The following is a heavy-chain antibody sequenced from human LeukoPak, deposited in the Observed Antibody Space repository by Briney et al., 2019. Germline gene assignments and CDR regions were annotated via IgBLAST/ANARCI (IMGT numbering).Heavy chain of an antibody. Sequence: GRSLRLSYAASGFTFSSYAMHWVRQAPGKGLEWVAVMSYDGSNKYYADSVEGRFTISRDNSKNTLYLQMNSLRAEDTAVYYCARGGTYYEMDYYYGMDVWGQGTTVTVSS. CDR1: GFTFSSYA. D-gene: IGHD3-3*01. CDR3: ARGGTYYEMDYYYGMDV. V-gene: IGHV3-30-3*01. J-gene: IGHJ6*02. CDR2: MSYDGSNK.